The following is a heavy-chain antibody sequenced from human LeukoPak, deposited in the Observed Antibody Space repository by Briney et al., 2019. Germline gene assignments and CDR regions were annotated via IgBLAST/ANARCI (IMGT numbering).Heavy chain of an antibody. V-gene: IGHV3-30*04. J-gene: IGHJ4*02. CDR3: ARDRRPDYGDSFDY. CDR2: ISYDGSNK. D-gene: IGHD4-17*01. Sequence: SCKASGGTFSSYAMHWVRQAPGKGLEWVAVISYDGSNKYHADSVKGRFTISRDNSKNTLYLQMNSLRAEDTAVYYCARDRRPDYGDSFDYWGQGTLVTVSS. CDR1: GGTFSSYA.